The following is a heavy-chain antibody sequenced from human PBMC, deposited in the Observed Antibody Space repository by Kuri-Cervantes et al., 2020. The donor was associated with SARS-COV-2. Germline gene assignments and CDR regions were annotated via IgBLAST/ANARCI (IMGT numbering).Heavy chain of an antibody. CDR1: GFTVSSNY. CDR3: ASIVTGDSSGYY. J-gene: IGHJ4*02. D-gene: IGHD3-22*01. CDR2: IYSGGST. V-gene: IGHV3-53*01. Sequence: GESLKISCAASGFTVSSNYMSWVRQAPGKGLEWVSVIYSGGSTYYADPVKGRFTISRDNSKNTLYLQMNSLRAEDTAVYHCASIVTGDSSGYYWGQGTLVTVSS.